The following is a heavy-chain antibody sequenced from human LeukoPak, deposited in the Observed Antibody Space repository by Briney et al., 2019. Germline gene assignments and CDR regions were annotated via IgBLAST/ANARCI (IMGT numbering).Heavy chain of an antibody. Sequence: GRSLRLSCAASGFTFSDYYMSWIRQAPGKGLEWVSYISSSGSTIYYADSVKGRFAISRDNAKNSLYLQMNSLRAEDTAVYYCARDGVTGGSCLDYWGQGTLVTVSS. D-gene: IGHD2-15*01. CDR3: ARDGVTGGSCLDY. J-gene: IGHJ4*02. V-gene: IGHV3-11*04. CDR2: ISSSGSTI. CDR1: GFTFSDYY.